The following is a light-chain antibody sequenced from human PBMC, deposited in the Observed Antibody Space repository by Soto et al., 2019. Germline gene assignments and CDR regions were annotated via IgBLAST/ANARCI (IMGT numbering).Light chain of an antibody. CDR2: DAS. J-gene: IGKJ2*01. V-gene: IGKV3-11*01. CDR1: QSVSFY. CDR3: QQYGSSPPMYT. Sequence: ETVLTQSPATLSLSPGERATLSCRASQSVSFYLAWYQQKPGQAPRLLIYDASNRATGIPARFSGSGSGTDFTLTISSLEPEDFAVYYCQQYGSSPPMYTFGQGTKLEIK.